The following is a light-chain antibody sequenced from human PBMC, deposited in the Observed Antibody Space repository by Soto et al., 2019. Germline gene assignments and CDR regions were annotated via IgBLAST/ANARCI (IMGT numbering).Light chain of an antibody. J-gene: IGKJ1*01. V-gene: IGKV1-5*03. CDR1: QSISSW. Sequence: DIQMTQSPSTLSAFVGDRVTITCRASQSISSWLAWYQQKPGKAPKLLIYKASTLESGVPSNFSGSGSGTEFSLTISSLQPEDFATYYCQQYNAYPWTFGQGTKVDVK. CDR2: KAS. CDR3: QQYNAYPWT.